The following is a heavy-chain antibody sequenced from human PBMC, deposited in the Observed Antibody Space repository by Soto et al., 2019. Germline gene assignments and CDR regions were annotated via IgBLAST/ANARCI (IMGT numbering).Heavy chain of an antibody. CDR2: ISYDGSNK. V-gene: IGHV3-30*18. CDR3: ANLHYGYSYGLDAFDI. D-gene: IGHD5-18*01. CDR1: GFTFSSYG. Sequence: QVQLVXXXGGVVQPGRSLRLSCAASGFTFSSYGMHWVRQAPGXXLXXXAVISYDGSNKYYADSVKGRFTISRDNSKNTLYLQMNSLRAEDTAVYYCANLHYGYSYGLDAFDIWGQGTMVTVSS. J-gene: IGHJ3*02.